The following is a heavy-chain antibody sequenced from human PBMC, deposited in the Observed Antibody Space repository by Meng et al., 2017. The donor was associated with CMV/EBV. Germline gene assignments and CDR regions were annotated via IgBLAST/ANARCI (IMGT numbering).Heavy chain of an antibody. CDR2: ISWNSGSI. D-gene: IGHD2-2*01. J-gene: IGHJ6*02. CDR3: AKDLVPAATWSYYYYGMDV. Sequence: GGSLRLSCAASGFTFDDYAMHWVRQAPGKGLEWVSGISWNSGSIGYADSVKGRFTISRDNAKNSLYLQMNSLRAEDTALYYCAKDLVPAATWSYYYYGMDVWGQGTTVTVSS. CDR1: GFTFDDYA. V-gene: IGHV3-9*01.